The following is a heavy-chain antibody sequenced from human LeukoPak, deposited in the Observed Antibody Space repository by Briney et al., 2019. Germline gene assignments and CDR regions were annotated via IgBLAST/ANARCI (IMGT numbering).Heavy chain of an antibody. Sequence: GASVKVSCKASGYTFTSYYMHWVRQAPGQGLEWMGWINPNSGGTNYAQKFQGRVTMTRDTSISTAYMELSRLRSDDTAVYYCARVFLYSGSPPDYWGQGTLVTVSS. J-gene: IGHJ4*02. V-gene: IGHV1-2*02. D-gene: IGHD3-10*02. CDR1: GYTFTSYY. CDR2: INPNSGGT. CDR3: ARVFLYSGSPPDY.